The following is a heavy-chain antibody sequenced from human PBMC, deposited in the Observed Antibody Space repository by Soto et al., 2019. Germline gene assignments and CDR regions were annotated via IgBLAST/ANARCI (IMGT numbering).Heavy chain of an antibody. V-gene: IGHV1-46*01. Sequence: ASVKGSCKASGYIFTAYSMHWVRQAPGQGLEWMGVVNPSGGSTNYAQKFQGRITMTRDTSTSTVYMDLSSLTSEDTAVYYCAREENCSDGICYSESFLLWDQAPLVTFSS. CDR2: VNPSGGST. CDR1: GYIFTAYS. CDR3: AREENCSDGICYSESFLL. J-gene: IGHJ1*01. D-gene: IGHD2-15*01.